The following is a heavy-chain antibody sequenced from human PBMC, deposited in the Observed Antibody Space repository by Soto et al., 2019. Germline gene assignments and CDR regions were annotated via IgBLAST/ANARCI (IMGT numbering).Heavy chain of an antibody. J-gene: IGHJ3*02. Sequence: PGGSLRLSCAASGFTFSSYGMHWVRQAPGKGLEWVAVISYDGSNKYCADSVKGRFTISRDNSKSTLYLQMNSLRAEDTAVYYCAKAMVVVTAISGGGFDKWGQGTLVTVSS. CDR2: ISYDGSNK. CDR1: GFTFSSYG. CDR3: AKAMVVVTAISGGGFDK. V-gene: IGHV3-30*18. D-gene: IGHD2-21*02.